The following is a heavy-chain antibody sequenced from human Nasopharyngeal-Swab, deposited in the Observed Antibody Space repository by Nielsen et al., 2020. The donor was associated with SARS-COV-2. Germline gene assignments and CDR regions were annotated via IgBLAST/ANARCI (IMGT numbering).Heavy chain of an antibody. D-gene: IGHD6-19*01. V-gene: IGHV4-59*13. J-gene: IGHJ3*02. CDR2: IYYSGST. CDR3: ARDPNSSGGVDAFDI. CDR1: GGSISSYY. Sequence: SETLSLTCTVSGGSISSYYLSWIRQPPGKGLEWIGYIYYSGSTNYNPSLKSRVTISVDTSKNQFSLKLSSVTAADTAVYYCARDPNSSGGVDAFDIWGQGTMVTVSS.